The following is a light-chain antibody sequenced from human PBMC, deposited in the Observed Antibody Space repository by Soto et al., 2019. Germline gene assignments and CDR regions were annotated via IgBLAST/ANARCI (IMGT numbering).Light chain of an antibody. CDR3: AAWDDSLNGYV. Sequence: QSVLTQPPSASGTPGQRVTISCSGSSSNIASNTVNWYQQLPGTAPKLLFYSNSQRPTGVPDRFSGSKSGTSASLAISGLHSEDEADYYCAAWDDSLNGYVFVTGTKVTVL. CDR2: SNS. CDR1: SSNIASNT. J-gene: IGLJ1*01. V-gene: IGLV1-44*01.